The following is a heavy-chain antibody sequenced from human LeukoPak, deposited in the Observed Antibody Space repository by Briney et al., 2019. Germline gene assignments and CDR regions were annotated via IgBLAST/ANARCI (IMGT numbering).Heavy chain of an antibody. V-gene: IGHV3-23*01. Sequence: GGSLRLSCAASGFTFDDYGMSWVRQAPGKGLEWVSAISGSGGSTYYADSVKGRFTISRDNSKNTLYLQMNSLRAEDTAVYYCAKSFAPPRGLDYWGQGTLVAVSS. CDR1: GFTFDDYG. CDR2: ISGSGGST. J-gene: IGHJ4*02. D-gene: IGHD2/OR15-2a*01. CDR3: AKSFAPPRGLDY.